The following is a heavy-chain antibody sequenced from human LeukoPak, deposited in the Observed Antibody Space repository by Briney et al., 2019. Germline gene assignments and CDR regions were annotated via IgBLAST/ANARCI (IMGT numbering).Heavy chain of an antibody. D-gene: IGHD3-10*01. V-gene: IGHV4-34*01. CDR1: GGSFSGYY. Sequence: PSETLSLTCAVYGGSFSGYYWTWIRQPPGKGLEWIGEINHSGSTNYKPSLKSRVTISVDTSKNQFSLKLSSVTAADTAVYYCARTTITVVRGGLYYYYYGMDVWGQGTTVTVSS. CDR2: INHSGST. J-gene: IGHJ6*02. CDR3: ARTTITVVRGGLYYYYYGMDV.